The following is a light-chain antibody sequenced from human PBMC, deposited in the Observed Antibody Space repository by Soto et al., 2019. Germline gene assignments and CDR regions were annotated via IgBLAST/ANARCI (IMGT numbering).Light chain of an antibody. CDR3: QQHNHWPS. Sequence: EIVMTQSPATLSVSQGERATLSCRASQSVSSNLAWFQQKPGQAPRLLLYAVSTRATGVPGRFSGSGSGTEFTLTISSLQSEDSAVYYCQQHNHWPSFGQGTKLEIE. CDR2: AVS. CDR1: QSVSSN. J-gene: IGKJ2*01. V-gene: IGKV3-15*01.